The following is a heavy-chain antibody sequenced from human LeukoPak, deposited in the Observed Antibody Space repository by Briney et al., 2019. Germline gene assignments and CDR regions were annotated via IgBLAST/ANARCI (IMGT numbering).Heavy chain of an antibody. V-gene: IGHV4-4*02. D-gene: IGHD3-10*01. CDR2: IYHRGNT. Sequence: SETLSLTCAVSGGSISSSNWWNWVRPTPGKGLEWIGEIYHRGNTHYNPSPKSRVTMSVDTTTNQFSLRVNSVTAADTAVYYCARVASPYYYGSGELYRAFDIWGQGTMVTVSS. CDR1: GGSISSSNW. J-gene: IGHJ3*02. CDR3: ARVASPYYYGSGELYRAFDI.